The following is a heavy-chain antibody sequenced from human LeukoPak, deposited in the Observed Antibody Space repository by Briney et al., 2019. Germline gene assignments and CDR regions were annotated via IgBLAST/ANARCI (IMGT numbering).Heavy chain of an antibody. D-gene: IGHD5-18*01. CDR3: AKDWRGQLWSPLTLPIDY. CDR1: GFTFSSYA. J-gene: IGHJ4*02. Sequence: PGGSLRLSCAASGFTFSSYAMSWVRQAPGKGLEWVSAISGSGGSTYYADSVKGRFTISRDNSKNTLYLQMNSLRAEDTAVYYCAKDWRGQLWSPLTLPIDYWGQGTLVTVSS. CDR2: ISGSGGST. V-gene: IGHV3-23*01.